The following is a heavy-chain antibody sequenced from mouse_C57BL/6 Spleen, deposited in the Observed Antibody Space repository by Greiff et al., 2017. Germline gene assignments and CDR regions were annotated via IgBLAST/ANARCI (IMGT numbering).Heavy chain of an antibody. J-gene: IGHJ3*01. CDR2: IHPNSGST. Sequence: QVQLQQPEAELVKPGASVKLSCKASGYTFTSSWMHWVKQRPGQGLEWIGMIHPNSGSTNYNEKFKSKATLPVDKSSSTAYMQLSSLTSADSAVYDCARSYDEGFAYWGQGTLVTVSA. V-gene: IGHV1-64*01. CDR1: GYTFTSSW. CDR3: ARSYDEGFAY. D-gene: IGHD2-3*01.